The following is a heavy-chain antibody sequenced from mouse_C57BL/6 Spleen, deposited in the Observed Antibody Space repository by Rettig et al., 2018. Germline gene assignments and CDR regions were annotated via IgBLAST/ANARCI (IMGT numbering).Heavy chain of an antibody. Sequence: VKPGASVKLSCKASGYTFTSSCMHWVKQRPGQGLEWIGMIHPNSGSANYNEKFKSKATLTVDKSSSTTYMQLSSLTSEDSAVHYCARSGYYYGLYWYFDVWGTGTTVTVSS. CDR2: IHPNSGSA. CDR3: ARSGYYYGLYWYFDV. CDR1: GYTFTSSC. J-gene: IGHJ1*03. V-gene: IGHV1-64*01. D-gene: IGHD1-1*01.